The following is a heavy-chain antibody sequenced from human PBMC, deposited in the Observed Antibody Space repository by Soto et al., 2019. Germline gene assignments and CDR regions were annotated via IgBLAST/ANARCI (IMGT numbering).Heavy chain of an antibody. V-gene: IGHV4-59*08. CDR1: GGSISSYY. CDR2: IYYSGST. D-gene: IGHD2-2*01. CDR3: ARLLCPPPPGSTSCYVFDY. Sequence: SETLSLTCTVSGGSISSYYWSWIRQPPGKGLEWIGYIYYSGSTNYNPSLKSRVTISVDTSKNQFSLKLSSVTAADTAVYFCARLLCPPPPGSTSCYVFDYWGQGTLVTVSS. J-gene: IGHJ4*02.